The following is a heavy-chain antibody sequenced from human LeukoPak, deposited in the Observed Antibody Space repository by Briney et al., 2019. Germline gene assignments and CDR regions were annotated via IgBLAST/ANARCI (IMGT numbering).Heavy chain of an antibody. CDR2: VYYSGSA. CDR3: ARHEKLGQFDY. CDR1: GGSISSSNW. J-gene: IGHJ4*02. D-gene: IGHD3-10*01. Sequence: SETLSLTCAVSGGSISSSNWWSWVRQPPGKGLEWIGYVYYSGSANYNPSLKSRVTISVDTSKNQFSLKLSSVTAADTAVYYCARHEKLGQFDYWGQRTLVTVSS. V-gene: IGHV4-4*02.